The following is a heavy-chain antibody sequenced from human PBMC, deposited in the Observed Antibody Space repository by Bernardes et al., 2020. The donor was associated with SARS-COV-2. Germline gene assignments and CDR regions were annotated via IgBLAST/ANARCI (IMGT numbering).Heavy chain of an antibody. D-gene: IGHD6-13*01. CDR1: GGSISSSSYY. V-gene: IGHV4-39*01. CDR3: ARRYWTGVAAAVWFDP. J-gene: IGHJ5*02. Sequence: SETLSLTCTVSGGSISSSSYYWGWIRQPPGKGLEWIGSIYYSGSTYYNPSLKSRVTISVDTSKNQFSLKLSSVTAADTAVYYCARRYWTGVAAAVWFDPWGQGTLVTVSS. CDR2: IYYSGST.